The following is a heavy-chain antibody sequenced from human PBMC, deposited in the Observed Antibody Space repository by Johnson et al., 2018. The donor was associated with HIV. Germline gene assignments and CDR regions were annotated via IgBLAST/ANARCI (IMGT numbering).Heavy chain of an antibody. CDR2: IRSNANSYAT. CDR3: TVHSGERTDHDAFDI. D-gene: IGHD1-26*01. Sequence: VQLVESGGGVVRPGGSLRLSCAASGFTFHDYGMTWVRHAPGTGLEWVGRIRSNANSYATAYAASVKGRFTISRDDSKNTADLQMNSLKTEDTAVYYCTVHSGERTDHDAFDIWGQGTMVTVSS. CDR1: GFTFHDYG. J-gene: IGHJ3*02. V-gene: IGHV3-73*01.